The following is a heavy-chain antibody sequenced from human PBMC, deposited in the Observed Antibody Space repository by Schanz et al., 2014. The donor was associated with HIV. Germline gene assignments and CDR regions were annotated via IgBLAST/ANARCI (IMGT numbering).Heavy chain of an antibody. Sequence: QVQLVESGGGMVLPGTSLRLSCAASGGTFSAHAFHWVRQAPGRGLEWVALISHDGSNKYYADSVKGRFTISRDNSQNTMYLQMNRLRAEDTAVYYCAKDISNYYDSSAFDYWGQGTLVSVPS. CDR2: ISHDGSNK. D-gene: IGHD3-22*01. CDR1: GGTFSAHA. CDR3: AKDISNYYDSSAFDY. J-gene: IGHJ4*02. V-gene: IGHV3-30*18.